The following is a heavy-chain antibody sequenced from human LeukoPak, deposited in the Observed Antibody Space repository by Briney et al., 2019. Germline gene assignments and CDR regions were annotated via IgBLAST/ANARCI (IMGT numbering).Heavy chain of an antibody. CDR2: INPSGGST. D-gene: IGHD5-12*01. CDR3: ARTSHYVDIAATIPYGIYYLDY. Sequence: ASVKFSCKASGYTFTSYHIHWVRQAPGQGLEWMGLINPSGGSTNYAQKFQGRVTMTRDTSTGTVYMELSSLRSEDTAVYYCARTSHYVDIAATIPYGIYYLDYWGQGTLVTVSS. CDR1: GYTFTSYH. J-gene: IGHJ4*02. V-gene: IGHV1-46*01.